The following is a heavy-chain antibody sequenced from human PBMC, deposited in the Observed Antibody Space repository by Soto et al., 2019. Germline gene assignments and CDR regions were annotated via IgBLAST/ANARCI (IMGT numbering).Heavy chain of an antibody. J-gene: IGHJ4*02. D-gene: IGHD2-8*01. CDR1: GGSISSYY. CDR2: IYYSGST. CDR3: ARAPCTYGVCYPVWDY. V-gene: IGHV4-59*01. Sequence: QVQLQESGPGLVKPSETLSLTCTVSGGSISSYYWSWIRQPPGKGLEWIGYIYYSGSTNYNPSLKSRVTISVDTSKNQFSRKLSSVTAADTAVYYCARAPCTYGVCYPVWDYWGQGTLVTVSS.